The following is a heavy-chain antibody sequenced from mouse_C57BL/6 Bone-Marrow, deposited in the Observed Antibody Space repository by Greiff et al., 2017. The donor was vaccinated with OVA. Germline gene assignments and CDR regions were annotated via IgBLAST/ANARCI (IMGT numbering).Heavy chain of an antibody. D-gene: IGHD2-5*01. CDR2: INPGSGGT. CDR3: ASPSNLYAMDY. J-gene: IGHJ4*01. CDR1: GYAFTNYL. Sequence: VKLMESGAELVRPGTSVKVSCKASGYAFTNYLIEWVKQRPGQGLEWIGVINPGSGGTNYNEKFKGKATLTADKSSSTAYMQLSSLTSEDSAVDFCASPSNLYAMDYWGQGTSVTVSS. V-gene: IGHV1-54*01.